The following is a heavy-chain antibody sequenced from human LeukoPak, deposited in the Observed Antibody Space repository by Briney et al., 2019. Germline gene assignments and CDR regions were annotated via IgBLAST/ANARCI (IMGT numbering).Heavy chain of an antibody. CDR2: IYYSGST. J-gene: IGHJ3*02. CDR1: GGSISPYH. Sequence: SETLSLTCTVSGGSISPYHWSWIRQPPGKGLEWIGYIYYSGSTNYSPSLKSRVTISVDTSKNQFSLRLSSVTAAGTAVYYCARTNAFDIWGQGTMVTVSS. V-gene: IGHV4-59*01. CDR3: ARTNAFDI.